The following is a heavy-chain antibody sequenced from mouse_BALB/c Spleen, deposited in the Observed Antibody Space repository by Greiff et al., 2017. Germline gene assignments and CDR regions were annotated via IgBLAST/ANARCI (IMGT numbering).Heavy chain of an antibody. CDR1: GFTFSSFG. J-gene: IGHJ2*01. Sequence: EVKVVESGGGLVQPGGSRKLSCAASGFTFSSFGMHWVRQAPEKGLEWVAYISSGSSTIYYADTVKGRFTISRDNPKNTLFLQMTSLRSEDTAMYYCASGGTCFDYWGQGTTLTVSS. V-gene: IGHV5-17*02. CDR2: ISSGSSTI. CDR3: ASGGTCFDY. D-gene: IGHD3-3*01.